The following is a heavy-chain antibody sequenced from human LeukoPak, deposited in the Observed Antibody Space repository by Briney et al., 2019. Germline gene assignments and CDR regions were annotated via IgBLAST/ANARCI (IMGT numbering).Heavy chain of an antibody. Sequence: PSETLSLTCTVSGGSISSYYWSWIRRPPGKGLEWIGNIHYSGSTNYNPSLKSRVTISVDTSKNQFSLKLSSVTAADTAVYYCARDNPHYYDSSGPLGYWGQGTLVTVSS. D-gene: IGHD3-22*01. V-gene: IGHV4-59*01. CDR3: ARDNPHYYDSSGPLGY. CDR1: GGSISSYY. CDR2: IHYSGST. J-gene: IGHJ4*02.